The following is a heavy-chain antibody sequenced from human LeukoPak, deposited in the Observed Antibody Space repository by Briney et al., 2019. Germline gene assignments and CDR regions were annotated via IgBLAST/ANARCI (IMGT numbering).Heavy chain of an antibody. J-gene: IGHJ4*02. V-gene: IGHV4-59*08. Sequence: PSETLSLTCTVSGGSISSYYWNWIRQSPGSGLEWIGYIYYSGSTNYNPSLKSRVTMSVDTSKNQFSLKLSSVTAADTAVYYCARHANGYSSSWHDYWGQGTLVTVS. CDR2: IYYSGST. CDR3: ARHANGYSSSWHDY. CDR1: GGSISSYY. D-gene: IGHD6-13*01.